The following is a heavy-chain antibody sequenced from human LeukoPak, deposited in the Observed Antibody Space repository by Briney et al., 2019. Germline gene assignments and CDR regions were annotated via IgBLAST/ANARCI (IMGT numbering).Heavy chain of an antibody. CDR3: ARLYYDSSGLYPGAFDI. D-gene: IGHD3-22*01. V-gene: IGHV4-59*08. Sequence: SETLSLTCAVYGGSFSGYYWSWIRQPPGKGLEWIGYIYYSGSTNYNPSLKSRVTISVDTSKNQFSLKLSSVTAADTAVYYCARLYYDSSGLYPGAFDIWGQGTMVTVSS. CDR2: IYYSGST. J-gene: IGHJ3*02. CDR1: GGSFSGYY.